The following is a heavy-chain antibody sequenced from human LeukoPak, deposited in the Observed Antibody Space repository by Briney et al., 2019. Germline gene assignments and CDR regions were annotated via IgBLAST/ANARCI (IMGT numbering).Heavy chain of an antibody. D-gene: IGHD5-18*01. CDR3: ARTAMAPFDAFDI. Sequence: SGPVLVKPTETLTLTCTVSGFSLSNARMGVSWIRQPPGKALARLAHMFSNDEKSYSTSLKSRLTISKDTSKSQVVLTMTNMDPVDTATYYCARTAMAPFDAFDIWGQGTMVTVSS. CDR1: GFSLSNARMG. V-gene: IGHV2-26*01. J-gene: IGHJ3*02. CDR2: MFSNDEK.